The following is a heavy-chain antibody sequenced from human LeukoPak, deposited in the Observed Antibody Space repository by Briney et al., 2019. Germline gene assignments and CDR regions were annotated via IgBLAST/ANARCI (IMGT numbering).Heavy chain of an antibody. Sequence: PGGSLRLSCAASGFTFSSYAMHWVRQAPGKGLEWVAAISYGGSNKYYADSVKGRFTISRDNSKNTLYLQMNSLRAEDTAVYYCARPRYYYDSSGYYPPYYYYYYMDVWGKGTTVTVSS. CDR2: ISYGGSNK. CDR3: ARPRYYYDSSGYYPPYYYYYYMDV. J-gene: IGHJ6*03. V-gene: IGHV3-30*04. CDR1: GFTFSSYA. D-gene: IGHD3-22*01.